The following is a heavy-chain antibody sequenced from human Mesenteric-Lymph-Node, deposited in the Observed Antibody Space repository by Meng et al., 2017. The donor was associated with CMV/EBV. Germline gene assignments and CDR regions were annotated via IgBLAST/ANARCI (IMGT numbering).Heavy chain of an antibody. CDR2: SNAGNGNT. D-gene: IGHD3-3*01. CDR3: ARDIRPNDVWMDV. J-gene: IGHJ6*02. V-gene: IGHV1-3*02. Sequence: ASVKVSCKASGYTFTSYAMHWVRQAPGQRLEWMGWSNAGNGNTKYSQEFQGRVTITRDTSASTAYMELSSLRSEDTAVYYCARDIRPNDVWMDVWGQGTTVTVSS. CDR1: GYTFTSYA.